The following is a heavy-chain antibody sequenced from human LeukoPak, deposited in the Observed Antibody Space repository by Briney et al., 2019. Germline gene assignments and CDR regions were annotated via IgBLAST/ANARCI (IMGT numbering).Heavy chain of an antibody. J-gene: IGHJ6*03. D-gene: IGHD1-26*01. Sequence: GASVKVSCKASGYTFTSYGISWVRQAPGQGLEWMGWISAYNGNTNYAQKLQGRVTMTTDTSTSTAYMELRSLRSDDTAVYYCARLRGYGGSYYLNYYYHMDVWGKGTTVTVSS. V-gene: IGHV1-18*01. CDR1: GYTFTSYG. CDR2: ISAYNGNT. CDR3: ARLRGYGGSYYLNYYYHMDV.